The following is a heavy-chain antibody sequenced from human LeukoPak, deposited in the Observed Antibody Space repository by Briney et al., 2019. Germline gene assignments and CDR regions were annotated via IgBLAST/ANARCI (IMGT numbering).Heavy chain of an antibody. D-gene: IGHD1-7*01. V-gene: IGHV4-39*07. J-gene: IGHJ3*02. CDR3: ARGRGYSWHYDAFDI. Sequence: SETLSLTCTVSGVSISSSNSYWGWIRQPPGKGLEWIGSIYYSGNTYYNPSLKSRVTISVDTSQNQFSLKLSSVTAADTAVYYCARGRGYSWHYDAFDIWGPGTMVTVSS. CDR1: GVSISSSNSY. CDR2: IYYSGNT.